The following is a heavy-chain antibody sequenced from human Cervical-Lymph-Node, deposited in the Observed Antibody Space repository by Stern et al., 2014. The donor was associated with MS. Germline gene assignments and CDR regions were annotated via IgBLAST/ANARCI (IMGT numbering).Heavy chain of an antibody. CDR3: AKVAYSGNALDY. CDR2: IISSGGVT. Sequence: EVQLVESGGGLVQPGGSLRLSCAASEFTFSAYSMTWVRQAPEKGLGWVATIISSGGVTSYADAVMGRFAISRDHSKNTLILKMKSLRAEDTAVYFCAKVAYSGNALDYWGQGTLVIVSS. V-gene: IGHV3-23*04. D-gene: IGHD4-23*01. J-gene: IGHJ4*02. CDR1: EFTFSAYS.